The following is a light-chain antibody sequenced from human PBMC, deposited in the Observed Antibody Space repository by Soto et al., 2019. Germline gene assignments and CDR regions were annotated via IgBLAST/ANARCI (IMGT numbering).Light chain of an antibody. CDR2: DVS. V-gene: IGLV2-14*01. CDR3: SSYTSSSTLVV. Sequence: QSALTQPTSVSGSPGQSITISCTGTNSDVGGYNYVSWYQQHPGKAPKLMIYDVSNRPSGVSNRFSGSKSANTASLTISGLQAEDEADYYCSSYTSSSTLVVFGGGTKLT. CDR1: NSDVGGYNY. J-gene: IGLJ2*01.